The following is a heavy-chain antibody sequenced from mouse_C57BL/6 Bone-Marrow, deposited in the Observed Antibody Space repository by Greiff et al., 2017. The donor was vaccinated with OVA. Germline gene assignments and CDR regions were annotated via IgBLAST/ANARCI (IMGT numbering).Heavy chain of an antibody. CDR3: ARRNLRQGYLGY. CDR1: GYTFTSYW. CDR2: IDPSDSET. V-gene: IGHV1-52*01. D-gene: IGHD3-2*01. J-gene: IGHJ2*01. Sequence: QVQLQQPGAELVRPGSSVKLSCKASGYTFTSYWMHWVKQRPIQGLEWIGNIDPSDSETHYNQKFKDKATLTVDKSSSTAYMQLSSLTTEDSAVYYCARRNLRQGYLGYWGQGTTLTVSS.